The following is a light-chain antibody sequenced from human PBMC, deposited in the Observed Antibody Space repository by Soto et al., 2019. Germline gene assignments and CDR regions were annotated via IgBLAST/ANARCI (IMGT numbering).Light chain of an antibody. J-gene: IGKJ2*01. CDR1: QSVGIY. Sequence: EIVLTQSPAALSLSPGERATLSCRASQSVGIYLAWYQQKPGQAPRLLIYDASSRAAGIPARFSGSGSGTDFTLTINSLEPEDFAVYFCQQRTNWSPGYTFGQGTKLEIK. CDR3: QQRTNWSPGYT. V-gene: IGKV3-11*01. CDR2: DAS.